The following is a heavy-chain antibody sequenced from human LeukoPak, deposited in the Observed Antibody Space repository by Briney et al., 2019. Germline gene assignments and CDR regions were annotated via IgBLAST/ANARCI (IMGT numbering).Heavy chain of an antibody. Sequence: ASVKVSCKASGYTFIGYYMHWVRQAPGQGLEWMGWINPNSGGTNYAQKFQGRVTMTRDTSISTAYMELSRLRSEDTAVYYCARDASPYGSGSYPDDYWGQGTLVTVSS. CDR3: ARDASPYGSGSYPDDY. V-gene: IGHV1-2*02. J-gene: IGHJ4*02. CDR2: INPNSGGT. CDR1: GYTFIGYY. D-gene: IGHD3-10*01.